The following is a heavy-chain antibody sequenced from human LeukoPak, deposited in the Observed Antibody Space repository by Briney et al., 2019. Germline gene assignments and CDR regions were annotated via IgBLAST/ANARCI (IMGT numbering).Heavy chain of an antibody. Sequence: TGGSLRLSGAASGFTFSNAWMSWVRQAPGKGLEWVGRIKSKTDGGTTDYAAPVKGRFTISRDDSKNTLYLQMNSLKTEDTAVYYCTTDTYGSGSSNFDYWGQGTLVTVSS. D-gene: IGHD3-10*01. J-gene: IGHJ4*02. CDR2: IKSKTDGGTT. V-gene: IGHV3-15*01. CDR1: GFTFSNAW. CDR3: TTDTYGSGSSNFDY.